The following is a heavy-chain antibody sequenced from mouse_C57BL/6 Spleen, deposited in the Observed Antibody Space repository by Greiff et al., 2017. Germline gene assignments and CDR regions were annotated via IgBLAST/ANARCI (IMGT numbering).Heavy chain of an antibody. CDR2: INPNNGGT. V-gene: IGHV1-26*01. J-gene: IGHJ2*01. D-gene: IGHD1-1*01. CDR1: GYTFTDYY. Sequence: VQLQQSGPELVKPGASVKISCKASGYTFTDYYMNWVKQSHGKSLEWIGDINPNNGGTSYNQKFKGKATLTVDKSSSTAYMELRSLTSEDSAVYYCARMDYYGGYYFDYWGQGTTLTVSS. CDR3: ARMDYYGGYYFDY.